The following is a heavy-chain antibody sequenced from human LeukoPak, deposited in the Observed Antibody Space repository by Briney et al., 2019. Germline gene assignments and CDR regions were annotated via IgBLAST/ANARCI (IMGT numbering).Heavy chain of an antibody. CDR3: ARAKHPYYDILTGYYTEYYFDY. CDR2: IYSGGST. D-gene: IGHD3-9*01. J-gene: IGHJ4*02. CDR1: GFTFSSYW. V-gene: IGHV3-53*04. Sequence: GGSLRLSCAASGFTFSSYWMHWVRQAPGKGLEWVSVIYSGGSTYYADSVKGRFTISRHNSKNTLYLQMNSLRAEDTAVYYCARAKHPYYDILTGYYTEYYFDYWGQGTLVTVSS.